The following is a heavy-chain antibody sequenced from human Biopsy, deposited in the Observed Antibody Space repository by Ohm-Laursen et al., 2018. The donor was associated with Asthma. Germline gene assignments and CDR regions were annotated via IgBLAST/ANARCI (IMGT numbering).Heavy chain of an antibody. CDR2: ISYDGGNK. CDR1: GFTFSGYA. CDR3: ANYEVVTAILPMDV. V-gene: IGHV3-30*18. D-gene: IGHD2-21*02. Sequence: SLRLSCSATGFTFSGYALHWVRQAPGRGLEWVAVISYDGGNKYYGDSVKGRFTISRDNSKNTLYLQMNSLRAEDTAVYYCANYEVVTAILPMDVWGQGTTVTVSS. J-gene: IGHJ6*02.